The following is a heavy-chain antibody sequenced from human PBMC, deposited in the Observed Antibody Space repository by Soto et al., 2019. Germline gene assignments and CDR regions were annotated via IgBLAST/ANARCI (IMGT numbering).Heavy chain of an antibody. CDR1: GYTFSHYY. J-gene: IGHJ4*02. CDR2: INPNSGDT. CDR3: ARSVALGGGFDY. V-gene: IGHV1-2*02. Sequence: QVHLVQSGAELKKPAASVKISCKASGYTFSHYYMHWVRQAPGQGLEWMGWINPNSGDTNYAQKFQGRVTITRDTSINTGYMALSRLTSDDTAVYYCARSVALGGGFDYWGQGTLVTVSS. D-gene: IGHD2-21*01.